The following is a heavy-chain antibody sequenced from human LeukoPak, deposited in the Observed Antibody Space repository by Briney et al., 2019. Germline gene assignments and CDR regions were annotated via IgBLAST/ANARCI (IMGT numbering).Heavy chain of an antibody. V-gene: IGHV1-46*01. CDR2: INSSGGST. Sequence: ASVTVSCKASGYTFTSYYMHWVRQAPGQGLEWMGIINSSGGSTSYAQKFQGRVTMTRDTSTGTVYMELSSLRSEDRAVYYCARERRYSYGCLDYWGQGTLVTVSS. CDR3: ARERRYSYGCLDY. J-gene: IGHJ4*02. D-gene: IGHD5-18*01. CDR1: GYTFTSYY.